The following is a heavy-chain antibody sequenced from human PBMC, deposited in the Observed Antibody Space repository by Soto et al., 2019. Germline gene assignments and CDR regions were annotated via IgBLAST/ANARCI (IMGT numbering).Heavy chain of an antibody. CDR1: GFPFTSYG. V-gene: IGHV3-30*03. D-gene: IGHD3-10*01. CDR3: VGGQYYFDY. J-gene: IGHJ4*02. Sequence: QVQLVEFGGDVVQPGRSLRLTSAASGFPFTSYGVNWRREDPDKGLEWVAVISYGGSDKYYADSVKGRFTISRDNSKNTLYLQMNSLRPEDTALYYCVGGQYYFDYRGQGTLVIVSS. CDR2: ISYGGSDK.